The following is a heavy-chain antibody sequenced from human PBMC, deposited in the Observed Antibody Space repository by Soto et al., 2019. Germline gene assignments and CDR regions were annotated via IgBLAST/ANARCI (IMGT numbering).Heavy chain of an antibody. Sequence: VGSLRLSCAASGFTFRGDAMSWVRQAPGKGLEWVSSISGSGEMTHYADSVKGRFTISRDNAKNTLYLQMESQRAEDTALYYCARSEMTYNWNDWGQGALVAVSS. CDR3: ARSEMTYNWND. CDR1: GFTFRGDA. D-gene: IGHD1-20*01. V-gene: IGHV3-23*01. CDR2: ISGSGEMT. J-gene: IGHJ4*02.